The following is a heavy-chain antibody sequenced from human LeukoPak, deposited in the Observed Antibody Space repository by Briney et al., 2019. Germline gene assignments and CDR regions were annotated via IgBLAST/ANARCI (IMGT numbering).Heavy chain of an antibody. D-gene: IGHD5-24*01. V-gene: IGHV3-7*04. CDR2: IKQDGSVK. Sequence: GGSLRLSCAASGFSFSGYWMSWVRQTPGKGLEWVANIKQDGSVKNSVDSMKGRFTISRDNTKNSLYLQMNSLRAEDTAIYYCTRVGYIDEGIDYWGQGTLVTVSS. CDR3: TRVGYIDEGIDY. CDR1: GFSFSGYW. J-gene: IGHJ4*02.